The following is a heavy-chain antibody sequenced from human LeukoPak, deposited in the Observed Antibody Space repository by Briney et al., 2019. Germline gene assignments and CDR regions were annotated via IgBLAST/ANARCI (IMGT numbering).Heavy chain of an antibody. V-gene: IGHV3-9*01. J-gene: IGHJ4*02. Sequence: PGGSLRLSCAASGFTFDDYAMHWVRQAPGKGLEWVSGISWNSGSIGYADSVKGRFTISRDNAKNSLYLQMNSLRAEDTAVYYCARGGLMMGGGGQGTLVTVSS. CDR3: ARGGLMMGG. CDR2: ISWNSGSI. CDR1: GFTFDDYA. D-gene: IGHD3-16*01.